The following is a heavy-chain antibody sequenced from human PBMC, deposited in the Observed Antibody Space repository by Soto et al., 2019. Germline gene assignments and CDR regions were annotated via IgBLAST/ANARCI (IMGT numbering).Heavy chain of an antibody. J-gene: IGHJ4*02. D-gene: IGHD6-19*01. CDR2: INPSGGST. Sequence: GASVKVSCKASGYTFTSYYMHWVRQAPGQGLEWRGIINPSGGSTSYAQKFQGRVTMTRDTSTSTVYMELSSLRSEDTAVYYCARLITVAGPEYWGQGTMVTVSS. CDR1: GYTFTSYY. V-gene: IGHV1-46*01. CDR3: ARLITVAGPEY.